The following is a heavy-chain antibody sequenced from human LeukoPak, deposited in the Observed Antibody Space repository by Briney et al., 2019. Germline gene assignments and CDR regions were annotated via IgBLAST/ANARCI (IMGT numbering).Heavy chain of an antibody. CDR3: AIGRPSVGVALRSSYGNNWFDP. Sequence: SETLSLTCAVYGGSFSGYFWTWIRQPPGKGLEWIGEINHSGSTNYNPSLKSRVTMSVDTSKNQFSLKLSSVTAADTAVYYCAIGRPSVGVALRSSYGNNWFDPWGQGTLVTVSS. V-gene: IGHV4-34*01. J-gene: IGHJ5*02. CDR1: GGSFSGYF. CDR2: INHSGST. D-gene: IGHD5-18*01.